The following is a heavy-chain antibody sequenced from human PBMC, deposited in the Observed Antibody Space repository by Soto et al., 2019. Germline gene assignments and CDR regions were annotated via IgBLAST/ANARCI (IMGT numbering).Heavy chain of an antibody. V-gene: IGHV3-23*01. Sequence: GGSLRLSCAASGFTFSSYAMSWVRQAPGKGLEWVSAISGSGGSTYYADSVKGRFTISRDNSKNTLYLQMNSLRAEDTAVYYCAKSPRGIVVVPAYFDYWGQGTLVTVS. J-gene: IGHJ4*02. CDR3: AKSPRGIVVVPAYFDY. CDR2: ISGSGGST. D-gene: IGHD2-2*01. CDR1: GFTFSSYA.